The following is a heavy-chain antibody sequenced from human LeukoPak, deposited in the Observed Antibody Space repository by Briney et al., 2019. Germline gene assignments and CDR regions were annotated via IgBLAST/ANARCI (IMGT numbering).Heavy chain of an antibody. D-gene: IGHD2-2*01. Sequence: SETLSLTCAVYGGSFSGYDWSWIRQPPGKGLEWIGEINHSGSTNYNPSLKSRVTISVDTSKNQFSLKLSSVTAADTAVYYCARVHIVVVPAALAYFDYWGQGTLVTVSS. CDR3: ARVHIVVVPAALAYFDY. CDR2: INHSGST. J-gene: IGHJ4*02. CDR1: GGSFSGYD. V-gene: IGHV4-34*01.